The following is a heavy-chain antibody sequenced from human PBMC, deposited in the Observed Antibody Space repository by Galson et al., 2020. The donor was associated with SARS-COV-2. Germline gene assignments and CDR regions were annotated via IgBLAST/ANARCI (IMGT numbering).Heavy chain of an antibody. CDR1: GFTFSSYE. J-gene: IGHJ4*02. D-gene: IGHD3-3*01. V-gene: IGHV3-48*03. CDR2: ISSSGSTI. CDR3: ASYDFWSGTRVY. Sequence: GGSLRLSCAASGFTFSSYEMNWVRQAPGKGLEWVSYISSSGSTIYYADSVKGRFTISRDNAKNSLYLQMNSLRAEDTAVYYCASYDFWSGTRVYWGQGTLVTVSS.